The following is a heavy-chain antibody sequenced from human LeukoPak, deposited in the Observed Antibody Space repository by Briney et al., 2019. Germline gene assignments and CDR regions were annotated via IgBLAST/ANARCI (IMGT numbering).Heavy chain of an antibody. CDR1: VTFSNAW. J-gene: IGHJ3*02. CDR3: TTVPTWKYAFDI. Sequence: PGGSLRLSCAASVTFSNAWMNWVRPAPGKGLEWVGHFKIKADGGTTDYAAPVKDRFTISRDDSQNTLYLQMNSLKTEDTAVYYCTTVPTWKYAFDIWGQGTMVTVSS. CDR2: FKIKADGGTT. V-gene: IGHV3-15*01. D-gene: IGHD1-1*01.